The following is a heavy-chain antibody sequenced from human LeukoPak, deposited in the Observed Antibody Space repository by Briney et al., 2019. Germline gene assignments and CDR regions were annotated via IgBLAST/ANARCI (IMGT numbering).Heavy chain of an antibody. V-gene: IGHV4-39*01. D-gene: IGHD6-13*01. J-gene: IGHJ4*02. CDR1: GGSISSTNYY. CDR3: ARQGYSSSWPPLGY. Sequence: PSETLSLTCTVSGGSISSTNYYWGWIRQPPGKGLEWIGSIYYSGSTSYNPSLKSRVTLSVDTSKNQFSLKLSSVTAADTAVYYCARQGYSSSWPPLGYWGQGTLVTVSS. CDR2: IYYSGST.